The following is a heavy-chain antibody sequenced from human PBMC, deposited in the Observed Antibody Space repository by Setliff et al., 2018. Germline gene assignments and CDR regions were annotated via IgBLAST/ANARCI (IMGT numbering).Heavy chain of an antibody. CDR2: IYYSEST. CDR1: GGSISSGGYY. CDR3: ARVALVVVIRNALEI. J-gene: IGHJ3*02. Sequence: PSETLSLTCTVSGGSISSGGYYWRWIRQHPGKGLEWIGYIYYSESTYYNPSSKSRVTISVDTSKNQFSLKLSSVTAADTAVYYCARVALVVVIRNALEIWGQGTMVT. D-gene: IGHD2-21*01. V-gene: IGHV4-31*03.